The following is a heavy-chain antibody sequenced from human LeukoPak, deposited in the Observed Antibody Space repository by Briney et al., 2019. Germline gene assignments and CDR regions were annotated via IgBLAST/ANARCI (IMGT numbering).Heavy chain of an antibody. CDR1: GFPFSYHW. CDR3: ARGQYQLLGHDYSNYCFDY. J-gene: IGHJ4*02. CDR2: INYDGSIT. Sequence: GGSLRLSCAVSGFPFSYHWMHWVRQVPGKGLVWVSRINYDGSITSYADSVEGRFTISRDNAKNSLYLQMNSLRAEDTAVYYCARGQYQLLGHDYSNYCFDYWGQGTLVTVSS. D-gene: IGHD4-11*01. V-gene: IGHV3-74*01.